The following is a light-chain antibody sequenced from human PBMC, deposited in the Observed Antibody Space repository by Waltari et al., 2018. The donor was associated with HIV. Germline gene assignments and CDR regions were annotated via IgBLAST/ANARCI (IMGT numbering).Light chain of an antibody. V-gene: IGLV2-14*01. J-gene: IGLJ3*02. CDR2: EVS. CDR1: SSDIGGYNY. CDR3: SSYTSGTTWV. Sequence: QSALTQPASVSGSPGQSITISCTGTSSDIGGYNYVSWHQHHPGRAPKLIIFEVSNRPSGVSNRCSGSKSGNTASLIISGLLAEDDADYYCSSYTSGTTWVFGGGTKLTVL.